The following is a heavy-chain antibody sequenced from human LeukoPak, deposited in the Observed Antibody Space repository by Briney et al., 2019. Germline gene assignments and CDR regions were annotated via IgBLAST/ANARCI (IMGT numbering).Heavy chain of an antibody. V-gene: IGHV3-7*01. D-gene: IGHD6-6*01. Sequence: PGGSLRLSCAASGFTVSSNYMSWVRQAPGKGLEWVANINQDGSEKYYVDSVKGRFTISRDNAKTSLYLQMNSLRAEDTAVYYCARDAEYSSTSQFTHFYYMDVWGKGTTVTVSS. CDR3: ARDAEYSSTSQFTHFYYMDV. CDR1: GFTVSSNY. CDR2: INQDGSEK. J-gene: IGHJ6*03.